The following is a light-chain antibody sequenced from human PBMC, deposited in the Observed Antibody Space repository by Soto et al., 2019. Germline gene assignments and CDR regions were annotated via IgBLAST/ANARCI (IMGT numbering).Light chain of an antibody. J-gene: IGKJ1*01. CDR3: QQSDSTPT. V-gene: IGKV1-39*01. CDR2: TAS. Sequence: DIQMTQSPSSLSASVGDRVTITCRASQSITNYSNWYQHKPGKAPKLLIYTASTLQSGVPLRFSGSGSGTDFTITISGRQPEEFATYYCQQSDSTPTVGQGTKVEI. CDR1: QSITNY.